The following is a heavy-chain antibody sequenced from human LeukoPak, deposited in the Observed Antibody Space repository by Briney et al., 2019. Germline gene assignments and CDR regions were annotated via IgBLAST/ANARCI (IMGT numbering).Heavy chain of an antibody. D-gene: IGHD2-15*01. V-gene: IGHV3-11*04. CDR1: GFTFSDHY. Sequence: GGSLRLSCAASGFTFSDHYMSWIRQAPGKGLEWVSSISTSGSTIYYVDSVRGRFTISRDNAKNSLYLQMNSLRAEDTAVYYCAGGAFDIWGQGTMVTVSS. J-gene: IGHJ3*02. CDR3: AGGAFDI. CDR2: ISTSGSTI.